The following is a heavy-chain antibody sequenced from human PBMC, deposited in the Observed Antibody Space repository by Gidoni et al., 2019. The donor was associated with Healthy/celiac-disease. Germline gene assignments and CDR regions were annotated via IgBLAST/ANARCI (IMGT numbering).Heavy chain of an antibody. CDR2: INPSGGST. V-gene: IGHV1-46*01. D-gene: IGHD6-19*01. J-gene: IGHJ1*01. CDR3: ARDLPVIAVAGIEYFQH. Sequence: QVQLVQSGAEVTKPGASVKVSCTESGYTFTSYYMPWVRQAPGQGLEWMGIINPSGGSTSYAQKFQGRVTMTRDTSTSTVYMELSSLRSEDTAVYYCARDLPVIAVAGIEYFQHWGQGTLVTVSS. CDR1: GYTFTSYY.